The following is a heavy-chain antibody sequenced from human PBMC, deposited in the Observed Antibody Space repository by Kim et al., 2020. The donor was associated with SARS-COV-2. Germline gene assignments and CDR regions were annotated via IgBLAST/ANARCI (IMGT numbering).Heavy chain of an antibody. CDR3: ARDGVNYYYYYYMDV. J-gene: IGHJ6*03. Sequence: DARKGRVTIPRDNAKNSLYLQRNSLRAEDTAVYYCARDGVNYYYYYYMDVWGKGTTVTVSS. D-gene: IGHD3-10*01. V-gene: IGHV3-11*06.